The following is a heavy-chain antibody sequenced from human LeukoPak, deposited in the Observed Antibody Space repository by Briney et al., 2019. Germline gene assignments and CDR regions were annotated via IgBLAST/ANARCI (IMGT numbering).Heavy chain of an antibody. CDR1: GFTFSSYA. CDR3: AKDLSLIGVVRGFDY. D-gene: IGHD2-15*01. J-gene: IGHJ4*02. Sequence: GGSLRLSCAASGFTFSSYAMSWVRQAPGKGLEWVSVISGSGDSTYYTDSVKGRFTISRDNSKNTLYLQMNSLRAEDTAVYYCAKDLSLIGVVRGFDYWGQGTLVTVSS. V-gene: IGHV3-23*01. CDR2: ISGSGDST.